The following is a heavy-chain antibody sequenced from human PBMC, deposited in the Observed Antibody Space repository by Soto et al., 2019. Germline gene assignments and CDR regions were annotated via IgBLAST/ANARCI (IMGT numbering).Heavy chain of an antibody. V-gene: IGHV4-59*01. D-gene: IGHD6-13*01. CDR1: GGSISSNY. CDR3: ARYRREAVAGYSLDN. Sequence: PSETLSLTCTVSGGSISSNYWTVIRQPPGKGLEWIGYVYNSGSTNYNPSLKSRVTISEDTSKSQFSLKVNSMTAADTAVYYCARYRREAVAGYSLDNWGQGILVTVSS. CDR2: VYNSGST. J-gene: IGHJ4*02.